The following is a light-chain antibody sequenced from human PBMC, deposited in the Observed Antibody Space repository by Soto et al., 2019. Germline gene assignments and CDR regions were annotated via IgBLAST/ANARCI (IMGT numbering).Light chain of an antibody. CDR1: QGIRNY. CDR2: AAS. V-gene: IGKV1-27*01. J-gene: IGKJ4*01. Sequence: DIQMTQSPSSLSASVGDRVTITCRASQGIRNYLAWYQQKPGKVPKLLIYAASTLQSGVPSRFSGSGSGADFTLTISSLQPEDVATYYCQNYNRAPLTFGGGTKVEIK. CDR3: QNYNRAPLT.